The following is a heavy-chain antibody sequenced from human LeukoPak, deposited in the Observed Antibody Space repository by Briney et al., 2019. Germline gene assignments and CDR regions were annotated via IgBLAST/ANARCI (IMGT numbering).Heavy chain of an antibody. D-gene: IGHD3-9*01. Sequence: QPGGSLRLSCAASGFTFSSYWMHWVRQAPGKGLVWVSRINSDGSSTSYADSVKGRFTISRDNAKNTLYLQMNSLRAEDTAVYYCARSGGITRYFDWSPTYYFDYWGQGTLVTVSS. CDR2: INSDGSST. J-gene: IGHJ4*02. V-gene: IGHV3-74*01. CDR1: GFTFSSYW. CDR3: ARSGGITRYFDWSPTYYFDY.